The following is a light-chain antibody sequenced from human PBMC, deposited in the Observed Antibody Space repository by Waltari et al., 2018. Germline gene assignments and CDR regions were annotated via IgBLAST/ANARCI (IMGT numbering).Light chain of an antibody. V-gene: IGLV1-44*01. CDR2: NNN. CDR1: SSNIGGNT. CDR3: AAGDDSLNGVV. Sequence: QSVLTQPPSASGTPGPRVSISCSGSSSNIGGNTLNWYQQLPGTAPKLLIYNNNQRPSGVPDRFSGSKSGTSASLAISGLQSEDEADYYCAAGDDSLNGVVFGGGTKLTVL. J-gene: IGLJ2*01.